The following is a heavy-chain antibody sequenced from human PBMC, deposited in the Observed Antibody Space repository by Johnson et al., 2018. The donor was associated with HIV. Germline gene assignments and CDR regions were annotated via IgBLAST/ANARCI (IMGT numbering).Heavy chain of an antibody. D-gene: IGHD6-6*01. Sequence: VQLVESGGGLVQPGGSLRLSCAASGFTFSSYWMHWVRQAPGKGLEWVSLINWNGGSTGYADSVKGRFTISRDNAKNSLYLQMNSLRAEDTALYYCARAWYSSSAFDIWGQGSMVTVSS. CDR2: INWNGGST. J-gene: IGHJ3*02. CDR3: ARAWYSSSAFDI. CDR1: GFTFSSYW. V-gene: IGHV3-20*04.